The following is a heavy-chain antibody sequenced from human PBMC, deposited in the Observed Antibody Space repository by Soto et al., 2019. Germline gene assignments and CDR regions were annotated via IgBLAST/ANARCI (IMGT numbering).Heavy chain of an antibody. D-gene: IGHD2-15*01. CDR3: AKDVVVVVAATDY. V-gene: IGHV3-23*01. CDR1: GFTFSSYA. CDR2: ISGSGGST. Sequence: EVQLLESGGGLVQPGGSLRLSCASSGFTFSSYAMSWVRQAPGKGLEWVSAISGSGGSTYYADSVKGRFTISRDNSKNTLYLQMNSLRAEDTAVYYCAKDVVVVVAATDYWGQGTLVTVSS. J-gene: IGHJ4*02.